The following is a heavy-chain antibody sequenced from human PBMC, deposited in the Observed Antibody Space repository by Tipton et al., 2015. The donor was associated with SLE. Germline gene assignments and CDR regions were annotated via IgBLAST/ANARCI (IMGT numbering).Heavy chain of an antibody. CDR3: AKSLRITMVRGVGNWFDP. J-gene: IGHJ5*02. V-gene: IGHV4-61*05. CDR2: IYTSGST. CDR1: GGSISSSSYY. Sequence: TLSLTCTVSGGSISSSSYYWFWIRQPPGKGLEWIGYIYTSGSTNYNPSLKSRVTISVDTSKNQFSLKLSSVTAADTAVYYCAKSLRITMVRGVGNWFDPWGQGTLVTVSS. D-gene: IGHD3-10*01.